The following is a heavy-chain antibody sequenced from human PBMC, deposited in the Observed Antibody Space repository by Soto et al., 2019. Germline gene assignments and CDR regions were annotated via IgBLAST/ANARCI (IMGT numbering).Heavy chain of an antibody. CDR3: AGGGGLPRYY. D-gene: IGHD5-12*01. CDR1: GGSISSYY. J-gene: IGHJ4*02. Sequence: PSETLSLTCTVSGGSISSYYWSWIRQPPGKGLEWIGYIYHSGSTYYNPSLKSRVTISVDRSKNQFSLKLSSVTAADTAVYYCAGGGGLPRYYWGQGPLVTVSS. V-gene: IGHV4-59*04. CDR2: IYHSGST.